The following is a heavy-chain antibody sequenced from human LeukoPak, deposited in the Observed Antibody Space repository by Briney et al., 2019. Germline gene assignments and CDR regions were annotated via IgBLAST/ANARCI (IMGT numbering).Heavy chain of an antibody. Sequence: SETLSLTCTVSGGSISSYYWSWIRQPPGKGLEWIGYIYYSGSTNYNPSLKSRVTISVDTSKNQFSLKLSSVTAADTAVYYCARVGVRGVLDYWGQGTPVTVSS. CDR1: GGSISSYY. V-gene: IGHV4-59*01. CDR2: IYYSGST. CDR3: ARVGVRGVLDY. D-gene: IGHD3-10*01. J-gene: IGHJ4*02.